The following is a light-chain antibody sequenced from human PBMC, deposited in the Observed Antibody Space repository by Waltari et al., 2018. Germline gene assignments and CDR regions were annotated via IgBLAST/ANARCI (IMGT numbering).Light chain of an antibody. Sequence: QSALTQPPSASGSPGQSVTISCTGTSSDVGGYNSVSWYQQHPGKAPKLMIYEVSKRPSGVPAGFCGSKSGHTASLTVSGLQAEDEADYYCSSYAGSNNRYVFGTGTKVTVL. CDR2: EVS. CDR3: SSYAGSNNRYV. CDR1: SSDVGGYNS. J-gene: IGLJ1*01. V-gene: IGLV2-8*01.